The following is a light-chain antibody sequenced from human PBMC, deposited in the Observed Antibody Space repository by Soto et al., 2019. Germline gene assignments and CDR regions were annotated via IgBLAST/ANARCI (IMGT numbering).Light chain of an antibody. J-gene: IGKJ2*01. V-gene: IGKV3-11*01. CDR1: QSVRSY. CDR2: DAI. Sequence: EIVLTQSPATLSLSPGERATLSCRASQSVRSYLAWYQQKPGQAPRLLIYDAINRATGIPARFSGSGSGTDFTLTISSLEPEDFAVYYCQQRSNWPPWYTFGQGTKVDIK. CDR3: QQRSNWPPWYT.